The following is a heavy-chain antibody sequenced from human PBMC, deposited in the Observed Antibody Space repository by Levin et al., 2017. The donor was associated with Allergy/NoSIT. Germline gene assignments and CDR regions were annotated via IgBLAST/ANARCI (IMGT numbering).Heavy chain of an antibody. Sequence: NAGGSLRLSCAVYGGSFSGYYWSWIRQPPGKGLEWIGEINHSGSANYNPSLKSRVTISVETSKNQFSLKLSSVTAADTAVYYWARGGGGSSSTNYGMDVWGQGTTVTVSS. CDR3: ARGGGGSSSTNYGMDV. V-gene: IGHV4-34*01. CDR2: INHSGSA. CDR1: GGSFSGYY. J-gene: IGHJ6*02. D-gene: IGHD2-15*01.